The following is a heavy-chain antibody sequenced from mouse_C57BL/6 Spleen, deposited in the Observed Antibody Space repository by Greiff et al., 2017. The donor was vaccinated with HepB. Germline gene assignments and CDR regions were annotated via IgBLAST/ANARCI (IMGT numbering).Heavy chain of an antibody. D-gene: IGHD1-1*01. CDR1: GYAFSSSW. Sequence: VQLQQSGPELVKPGASVKISCKASGYAFSSSWMNWVKQRPGKGLEWIGRIYPGDGDTNYNGKFKGKATLTADKSSSTAYMQLSSLTSEDSAVYFCARNGSSPGAMDYWGQGPSVTVSS. CDR2: IYPGDGDT. CDR3: ARNGSSPGAMDY. V-gene: IGHV1-82*01. J-gene: IGHJ4*01.